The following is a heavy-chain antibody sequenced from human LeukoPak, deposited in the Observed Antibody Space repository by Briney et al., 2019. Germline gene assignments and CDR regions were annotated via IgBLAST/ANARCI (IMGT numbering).Heavy chain of an antibody. J-gene: IGHJ4*02. CDR3: ARAARIVGATYDY. D-gene: IGHD1-26*01. Sequence: SETLSLTCAVYGGSFSGYYWSWIRQPPGKGLEWIGEINHSGSTNYNPSLKSRVTISVDTSKNQFSLKLSAVTAADTAVYYCARAARIVGATYDYWGQGTLSPSPQ. CDR2: INHSGST. V-gene: IGHV4-34*01. CDR1: GGSFSGYY.